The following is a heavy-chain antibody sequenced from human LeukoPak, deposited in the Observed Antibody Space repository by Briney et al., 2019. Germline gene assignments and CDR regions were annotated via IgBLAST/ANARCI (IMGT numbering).Heavy chain of an antibody. J-gene: IGHJ4*02. CDR3: ARDQEAFDY. CDR2: IYPRDGST. V-gene: IGHV1-46*01. CDR1: GYSFTSNY. Sequence: VRVSXKASGYSFTSNYIHWVRQAPGQGLEWMGMIYPRDGSTSYAQKFQGRVTVTRDTSTSTVHMELSGLRSEDTAVYYCARDQEAFDYWGQGTLVTVSS.